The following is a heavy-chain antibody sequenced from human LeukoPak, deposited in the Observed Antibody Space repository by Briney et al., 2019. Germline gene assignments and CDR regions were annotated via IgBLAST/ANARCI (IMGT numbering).Heavy chain of an antibody. CDR3: ARFRGVAGTSPFDY. D-gene: IGHD6-19*01. CDR2: IYSGGST. CDR1: GFTVSSNY. V-gene: IGHV3-53*01. Sequence: GGSLRLSCAASGFTVSSNYMSWVRQAPGKGLEWVSVIYSGGSTYYADSVKGRFTISRDNSKNTLYLQMNSLRAEDTAVYYCARFRGVAGTSPFDYWGQGTLVTVSS. J-gene: IGHJ4*02.